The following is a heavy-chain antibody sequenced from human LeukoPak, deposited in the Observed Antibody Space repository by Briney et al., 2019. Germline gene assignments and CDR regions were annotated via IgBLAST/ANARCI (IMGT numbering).Heavy chain of an antibody. CDR3: ARKAPKKGWFDP. CDR2: THPSGNT. V-gene: IGHV4-4*09. CDR1: GGSNNSYY. Sequence: SETLSLTCTVSGGSNNSYYWSWIRQPPGKGLEWIGYTHPSGNTNYSPSLKSRVTVSIDMSRNQFSLKLSSVTAADTAVYYCARKAPKKGWFDPWGQGTLVTVSS. J-gene: IGHJ5*02.